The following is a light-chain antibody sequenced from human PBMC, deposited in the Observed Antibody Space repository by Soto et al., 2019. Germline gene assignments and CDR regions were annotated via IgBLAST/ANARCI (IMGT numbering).Light chain of an antibody. V-gene: IGLV1-44*01. Sequence: QSVVTQPPSASGTPGQRVTISCSGSSSNIGSNIVNWYRQLPGTAPKLLIYSNNQRPSGVPDRFSGSKSGTSASLAISGLQSEDEADYYCAAWDDSLNAWVFGGGTKVTVL. CDR3: AAWDDSLNAWV. CDR2: SNN. J-gene: IGLJ3*02. CDR1: SSNIGSNI.